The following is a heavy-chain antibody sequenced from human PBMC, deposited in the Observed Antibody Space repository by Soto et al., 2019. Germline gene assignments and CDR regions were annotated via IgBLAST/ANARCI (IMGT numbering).Heavy chain of an antibody. D-gene: IGHD5-12*01. CDR1: GGTFKNNG. V-gene: IGHV1-69*01. J-gene: IGHJ4*02. CDR3: ARENGVAVATILYYFDY. CDR2: ISPVFGTT. Sequence: QVHLVQSGAKVQKAGSSVKVSCKAPGGTFKNNGISWVRQAPGQGREWMGGISPVFGTTNYAQKFQGRLTRTAADFTSTVYMELSRLRYEDTAVYYCARENGVAVATILYYFDYWGPGTLVTVSS.